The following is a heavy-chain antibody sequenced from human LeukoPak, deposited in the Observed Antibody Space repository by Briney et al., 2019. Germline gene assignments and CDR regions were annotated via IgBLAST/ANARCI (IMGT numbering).Heavy chain of an antibody. CDR3: ARALAYSWSGPRFDY. CDR2: IRQDGSEK. V-gene: IGHV3-7*01. J-gene: IGHJ4*02. Sequence: GGSLRLSCAASGFTFSSYGMHWVRQAPGKGLEWVANIRQDGSEKFYVDSVKGRFTFSRDNAKNSLYLQMNSLRAEDTAVYYCARALAYSWSGPRFDYWGQGALVTVSS. CDR1: GFTFSSYG. D-gene: IGHD3-3*01.